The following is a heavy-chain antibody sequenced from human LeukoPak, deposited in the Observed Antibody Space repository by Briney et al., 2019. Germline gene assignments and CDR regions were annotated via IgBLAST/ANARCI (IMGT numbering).Heavy chain of an antibody. V-gene: IGHV3-49*04. J-gene: IGHJ4*02. Sequence: PGGSLRLSCTASGFTFGDYAMSWVRQAPGKGLEWVGFIRSKAYGGTTEYAASVKGRFTISSDDFKSIAYLQMNSLKTEDTAVYYCTRDDYGGFLFDYWGQGTLVTVSS. CDR3: TRDDYGGFLFDY. CDR2: IRSKAYGGTT. D-gene: IGHD4-23*01. CDR1: GFTFGDYA.